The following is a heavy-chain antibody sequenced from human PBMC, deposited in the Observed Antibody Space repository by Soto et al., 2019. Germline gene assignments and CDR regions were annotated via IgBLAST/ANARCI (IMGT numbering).Heavy chain of an antibody. V-gene: IGHV5-51*01. CDR2: IYPGDSDT. CDR1: GYTFTSYW. D-gene: IGHD3-22*01. Sequence: GESLKICCKGSGYTFTSYWIGWVRQMPGKGLEWMGIIYPGDSDTRYSPSFQGQVTISADKSITTAYLLWSSLKASDTAMFYCARHSYDSSGYYGYWGQGTLVTVSS. J-gene: IGHJ4*02. CDR3: ARHSYDSSGYYGY.